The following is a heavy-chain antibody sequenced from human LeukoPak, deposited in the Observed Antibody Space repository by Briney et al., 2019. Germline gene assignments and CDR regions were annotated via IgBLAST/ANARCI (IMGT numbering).Heavy chain of an antibody. Sequence: PSETLSLTCTVSGGSISRYYWSWIRQPPGKGLEWIGYIYYSGSTNYNPSLKSRVTISVDTSKNQFSLKLSSVTAADTAVYYCARYSGSYYFDYWGQGTLVTVSS. CDR3: ARYSGSYYFDY. J-gene: IGHJ4*02. D-gene: IGHD1-26*01. V-gene: IGHV4-59*08. CDR2: IYYSGST. CDR1: GGSISRYY.